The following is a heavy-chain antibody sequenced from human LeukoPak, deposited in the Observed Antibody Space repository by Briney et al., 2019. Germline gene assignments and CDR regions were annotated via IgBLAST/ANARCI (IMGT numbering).Heavy chain of an antibody. CDR2: ISAYNCNT. CDR3: ARDQFSVVGGIDY. V-gene: IGHV1-18*01. CDR1: GYTFTSYG. J-gene: IGHJ4*02. Sequence: GASVKVSCKASGYTFTSYGSSWVRQATGQGLEWMVWISAYNCNTNYAQKLQGRVTMTTDTSTSTAYMELKSLRSDDTDVYYCARDQFSVVGGIDYWGQGTLVTVSS. D-gene: IGHD2-15*01.